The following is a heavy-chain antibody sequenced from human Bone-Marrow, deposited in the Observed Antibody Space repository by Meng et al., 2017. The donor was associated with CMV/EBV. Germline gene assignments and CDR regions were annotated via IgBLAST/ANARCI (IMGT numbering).Heavy chain of an antibody. V-gene: IGHV1-8*02. Sequence: ASVKVSCKASGYTFSSYDINWVRQATGQGLEWMGWMNPNSGSTSYAQKFQGRVTMTRDTSTSTVYMELSSLRSEDTAVYYCARSGSYFHQFDYWGQGTLVTVSS. D-gene: IGHD1-26*01. CDR2: MNPNSGST. J-gene: IGHJ4*02. CDR3: ARSGSYFHQFDY. CDR1: GYTFSSYD.